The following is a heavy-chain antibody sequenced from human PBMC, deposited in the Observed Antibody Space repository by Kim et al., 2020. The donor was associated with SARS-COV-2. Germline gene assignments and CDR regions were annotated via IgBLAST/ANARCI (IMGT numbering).Heavy chain of an antibody. J-gene: IGHJ4*01. CDR1: GFTFSSYA. Sequence: GGSLRLSCAASGFTFSSYAMHWVRQAPGKGLEWVAVISYDGSNKYYADSVKGRFTISRDNSKNTLYLQMNSLRAEDTAVYYCARVGERAPGHQWLPPHF. CDR2: ISYDGSNK. D-gene: IGHD6-19*01. CDR3: ARVGERAPGHQWLPPHF. V-gene: IGHV3-30*04.